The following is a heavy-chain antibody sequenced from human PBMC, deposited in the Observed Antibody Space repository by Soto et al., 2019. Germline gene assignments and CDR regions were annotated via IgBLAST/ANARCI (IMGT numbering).Heavy chain of an antibody. D-gene: IGHD2-15*01. CDR2: IYYSGST. V-gene: IGHV4-39*01. J-gene: IGHJ4*02. CDR3: ARLLKPTHGYCSGGSCYDY. Sequence: PSETLSLTCTVSGGSISSSSYYWGWIRQPPGKGLEWIGSIYYSGSTYYNPSLKSRVTISVDTSKNQFSLELSSVTAADTAVYYCARLLKPTHGYCSGGSCYDYWGQGTLVTVSS. CDR1: GGSISSSSYY.